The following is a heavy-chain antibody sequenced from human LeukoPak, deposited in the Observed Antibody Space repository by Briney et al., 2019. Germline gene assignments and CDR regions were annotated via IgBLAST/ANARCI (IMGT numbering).Heavy chain of an antibody. Sequence: ASVKVSCKASGYTFTDYYIHWVRQAPGQGLEWMGWINPNSGGTNYTQKFQGRVTMTRDTSISTAYMELSRLTSDDTAVYYCARVLARYGNLDYWGQGILSPSPQ. CDR1: GYTFTDYY. CDR2: INPNSGGT. D-gene: IGHD1-14*01. CDR3: ARVLARYGNLDY. V-gene: IGHV1-2*02. J-gene: IGHJ4*02.